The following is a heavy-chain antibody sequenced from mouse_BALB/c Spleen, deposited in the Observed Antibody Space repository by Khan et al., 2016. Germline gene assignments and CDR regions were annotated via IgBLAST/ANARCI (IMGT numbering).Heavy chain of an antibody. Sequence: VKLLESGPSLAQPSQTLSLTCSVTGDSITSGHWNWIRKFPGNKFDFMGYISHSGDSYYIPSLKSRISITRDTSNNQYYLQLNSVTTDDTATYSGATEDYYGCAIAYWGQGTLVTVSA. CDR1: GDSITSGH. D-gene: IGHD1-2*01. J-gene: IGHJ3*01. CDR2: ISHSGDS. V-gene: IGHV3-8*02. CDR3: ATEDYYGCAIAY.